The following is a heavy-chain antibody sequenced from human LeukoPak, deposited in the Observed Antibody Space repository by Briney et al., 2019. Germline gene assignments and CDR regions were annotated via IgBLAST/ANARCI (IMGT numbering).Heavy chain of an antibody. CDR1: GFTFNNYG. J-gene: IGHJ4*02. CDR2: ISYDGRNK. D-gene: IGHD2-2*01. Sequence: GKSLRLSCAASGFTFNNYGMHWVRQAPGKGLEWVAVISYDGRNKHYPDSVKGRFTISKDISTDTLWLQMDSLRTEDTAVYYCAKGPLRGTAAAIDYWGQGTLVTVSS. V-gene: IGHV3-30*18. CDR3: AKGPLRGTAAAIDY.